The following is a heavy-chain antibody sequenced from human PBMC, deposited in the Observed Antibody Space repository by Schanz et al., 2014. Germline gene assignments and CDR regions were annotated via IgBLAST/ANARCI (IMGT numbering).Heavy chain of an antibody. CDR2: ISGSGSST. J-gene: IGHJ4*02. Sequence: VQLVESGGGVVQPGGSLRLSCAASGFTFSSYAMTWVRQAPGKGLDWVSAISGSGSSTYYADSVKGRFIISRDNSKNTLYLQVNSLRAEDTAVYYCAKHVRSLTGNDYWGQGTLVTVSS. CDR3: AKHVRSLTGNDY. V-gene: IGHV3-23*04. D-gene: IGHD3-9*01. CDR1: GFTFSSYA.